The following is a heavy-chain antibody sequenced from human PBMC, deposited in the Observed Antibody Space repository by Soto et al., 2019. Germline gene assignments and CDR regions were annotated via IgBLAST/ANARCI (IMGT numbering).Heavy chain of an antibody. Sequence: EVQLVESGGGLVQPGRSLRLSCTASGFTFGDYAMSWFRQAPGKGLEWVGFIRSKAYGGTTEYAASVKGRFTISRDDSKSIAYLQMNSLKTEDTAVYYCTRDSTVELAPSAFSDRHYWGQGTLVTVSS. CDR2: IRSKAYGGTT. V-gene: IGHV3-49*03. D-gene: IGHD4-17*01. CDR1: GFTFGDYA. CDR3: TRDSTVELAPSAFSDRHY. J-gene: IGHJ4*02.